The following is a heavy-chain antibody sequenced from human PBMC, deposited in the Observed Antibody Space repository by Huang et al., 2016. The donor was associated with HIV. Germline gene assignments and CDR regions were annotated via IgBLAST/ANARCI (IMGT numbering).Heavy chain of an antibody. CDR3: ARRFRVAATRKWFDP. Sequence: QVQLQQWGAGLLKPSETLALTCAVYGESLGTYYWAWIRRPPGKGLQWIGEVNDGGDINYNPSLESRATISVDTARNQVSLTLTSMTAADTATYYCARRFRVAATRKWFDPWGQGTLVIVSS. CDR2: VNDGGDI. D-gene: IGHD3-10*01. CDR1: GESLGTYY. V-gene: IGHV4-34*01. J-gene: IGHJ5*02.